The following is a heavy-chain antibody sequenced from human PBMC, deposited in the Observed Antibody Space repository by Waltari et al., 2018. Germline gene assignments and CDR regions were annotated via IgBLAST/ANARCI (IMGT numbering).Heavy chain of an antibody. V-gene: IGHV3-53*01. J-gene: IGHJ6*02. Sequence: EVQLVESGGGLIQPGGSLRLSCAASGFTVGSNYMSWVRQAPGKGLEWVSLIHGDGSTYYADSVKGRFTISRDNSKNTLNLQMNSLRAEDTALYYCAREHTGMSRAMDVWGQGTTVTVS. CDR1: GFTVGSNY. CDR2: IHGDGST. D-gene: IGHD1-20*01. CDR3: AREHTGMSRAMDV.